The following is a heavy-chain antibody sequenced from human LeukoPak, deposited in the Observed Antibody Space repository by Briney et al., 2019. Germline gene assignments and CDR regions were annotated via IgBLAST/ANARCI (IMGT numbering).Heavy chain of an antibody. V-gene: IGHV1-18*01. CDR3: ARDAEEVAIN. CDR2: ISAYNGNT. J-gene: IGHJ4*02. Sequence: WMGWISAYNGNTNSAQKLQGRVTMTTDTSTSTAYMELRSLRSDDTAVYYCARDAEEVAINWGQGTLVTVSS. D-gene: IGHD2-15*01.